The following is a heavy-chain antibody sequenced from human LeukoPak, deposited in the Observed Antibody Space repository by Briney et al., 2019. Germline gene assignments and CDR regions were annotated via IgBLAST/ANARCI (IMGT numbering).Heavy chain of an antibody. CDR1: GFTFTKSA. V-gene: IGHV3-23*01. CDR3: AKREAEESGPIDY. Sequence: GGSVRLSCAASGFTFTKSAMTWVRQAPGTGLEGVSAISGRGDYTFYADSVKGRFTISRDNSKNMLYLQMSSLRAEDTAVYYCAKREAEESGPIDYWGQGTLVTVSS. D-gene: IGHD3-3*01. J-gene: IGHJ4*02. CDR2: ISGRGDYT.